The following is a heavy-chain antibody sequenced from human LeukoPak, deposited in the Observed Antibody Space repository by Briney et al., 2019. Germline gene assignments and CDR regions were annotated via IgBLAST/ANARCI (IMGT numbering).Heavy chain of an antibody. J-gene: IGHJ5*02. D-gene: IGHD1-26*01. Sequence: SETLSLTCAVYGGSFSGHYWSWIRQPPGKGLEWIGEINHSGSTNYNPSLKSRATISVDTSKNQFSLKLSSVTAADTAVYYCARDPRGIVGANHNWFDPWGQGTLVTVSS. CDR1: GGSFSGHY. V-gene: IGHV4-34*01. CDR3: ARDPRGIVGANHNWFDP. CDR2: INHSGST.